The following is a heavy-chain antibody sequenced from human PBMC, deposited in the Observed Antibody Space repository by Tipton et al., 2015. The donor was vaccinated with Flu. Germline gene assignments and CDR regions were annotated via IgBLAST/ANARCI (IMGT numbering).Heavy chain of an antibody. V-gene: IGHV3-13*01. J-gene: IGHJ4*02. CDR2: IGPSGDT. CDR3: ARDKNEFYAFEN. D-gene: IGHD2/OR15-2a*01. CDR1: GFTFSDFG. Sequence: SLRLSCAASGFTFSDFGFHWVRQGSGKGLEWVSGIGPSGDTYYAGSVKGRFTISRDNSKNTVYLQMNSLRAEDTAVYYCARDKNEFYAFENWAQGTLVTVSS.